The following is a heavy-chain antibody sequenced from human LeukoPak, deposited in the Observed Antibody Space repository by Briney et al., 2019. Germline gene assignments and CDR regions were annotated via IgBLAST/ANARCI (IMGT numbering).Heavy chain of an antibody. CDR2: INPRGGST. D-gene: IGHD2-2*01. CDR3: ARAPHIVVVPAALNWFDP. J-gene: IGHJ5*02. Sequence: ASVKVSCKVSGYTFTSYFMHWVRHAPGQGLEWMGIINPRGGSTSYAQKLQGRVTMTTDTSTSTAYMELRSLRSDDTAVYYCARAPHIVVVPAALNWFDPWGQGTLVTVSS. CDR1: GYTFTSYF. V-gene: IGHV1-46*01.